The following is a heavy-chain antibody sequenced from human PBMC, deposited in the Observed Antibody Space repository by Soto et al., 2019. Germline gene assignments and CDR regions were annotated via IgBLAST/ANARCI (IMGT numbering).Heavy chain of an antibody. V-gene: IGHV3-11*06. D-gene: IGHD2-8*01. CDR3: ASAPLGSCPNGVCSRGMDV. CDR2: INSNSLYT. J-gene: IGHJ6*02. CDR1: GFTFSDNY. Sequence: PGGSLRLSCAGSGFTFSDNYMAWIRQAPGKGLEWVSYINSNSLYTHYADSVKGRFTISRDNAKNSLYLQLNSLRAEDTAVYYCASAPLGSCPNGVCSRGMDVWGQGTTVTVSS.